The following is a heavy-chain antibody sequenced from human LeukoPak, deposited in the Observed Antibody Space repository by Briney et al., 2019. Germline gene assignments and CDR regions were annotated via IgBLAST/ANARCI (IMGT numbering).Heavy chain of an antibody. Sequence: GASVKVSCKASGYTFTTLDIDWVRQASGQGLEWMGWMKPDSGRTGYAQKFQDRVTMTRDTSTSTSYMELHSLTSEDTAMYYCVKGAFYTDWGQGTPVTVSS. V-gene: IGHV1-8*02. J-gene: IGHJ4*02. CDR2: MKPDSGRT. CDR3: VKGAFYTD. CDR1: GYTFTTLD. D-gene: IGHD3-16*01.